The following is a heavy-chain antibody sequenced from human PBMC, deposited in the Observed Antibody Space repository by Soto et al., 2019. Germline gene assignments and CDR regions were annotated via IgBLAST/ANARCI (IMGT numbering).Heavy chain of an antibody. Sequence: GGSLRLSCAASGLTFSTYSMNWVRQAPGKGLEWASSISSSSTIYYADSVKGRFTISRDNAQNSLYLQMHSLRAEDTAVYYCARERGSGWTFDYWGQGTLVTVSS. CDR2: ISSSSTI. V-gene: IGHV3-48*01. J-gene: IGHJ4*02. D-gene: IGHD6-19*01. CDR3: ARERGSGWTFDY. CDR1: GLTFSTYS.